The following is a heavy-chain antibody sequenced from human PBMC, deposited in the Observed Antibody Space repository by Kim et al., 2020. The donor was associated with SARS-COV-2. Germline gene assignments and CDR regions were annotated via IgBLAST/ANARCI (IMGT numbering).Heavy chain of an antibody. CDR2: TTRSGGGS. CDR1: GFTFSYYA. D-gene: IGHD5-18*01. V-gene: IGHV3-64D*06. CDR3: VRYARSYGSVL. Sequence: GGSLRLSCAASGFTFSYYAINWVRQAPGKGLEYVSATTRSGGGSFYADSVEGRFTISRDNSKNTLYLQMNSLRVEDTSMYYCVRYARSYGSVLWGQRTLVSVSS. J-gene: IGHJ4*02.